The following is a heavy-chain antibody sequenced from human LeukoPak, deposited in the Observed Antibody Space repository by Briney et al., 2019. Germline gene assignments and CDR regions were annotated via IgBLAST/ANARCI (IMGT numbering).Heavy chain of an antibody. V-gene: IGHV3-23*01. J-gene: IGHJ4*02. CDR2: ISGSGGST. Sequence: QTGGSLRLSCAASGFTFSSYGMSWDRQAPGKVLEWVSAISGSGGSTYYADSVKGRFTISRDNSKNTLYLQMNSLRAEDTAVYYCAKDRDRYYDSSGYTSHDYWGQGTLVTVSS. CDR1: GFTFSSYG. D-gene: IGHD3-22*01. CDR3: AKDRDRYYDSSGYTSHDY.